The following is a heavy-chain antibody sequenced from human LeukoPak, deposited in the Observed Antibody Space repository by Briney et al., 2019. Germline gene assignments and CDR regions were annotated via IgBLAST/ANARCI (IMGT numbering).Heavy chain of an antibody. Sequence: SETLSLTCAVYGGSFSGYYWSWIRQPPGKGLEWIGEINHSGSTNYNPSLKSRVTISVDTSKNQFSLKLSSVTAADTAVYYCARALITYGFLWGQGTLVTVSS. D-gene: IGHD3-16*01. CDR3: ARALITYGFL. J-gene: IGHJ4*02. CDR1: GGSFSGYY. V-gene: IGHV4-34*01. CDR2: INHSGST.